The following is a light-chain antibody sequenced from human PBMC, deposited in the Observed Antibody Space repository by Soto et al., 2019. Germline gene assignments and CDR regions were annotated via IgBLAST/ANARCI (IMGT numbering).Light chain of an antibody. V-gene: IGKV3-20*01. CDR2: GAS. Sequence: EIVLTQSPGTLSLSPGERATLSCRASQSVTNNYLAWYQQKPGQAPRLLIYGASIRATGIPDRFSGSGSGTDFTLTISSLEPEDFAVYYCQQYGTSPAFGQGTKVEIK. CDR3: QQYGTSPA. J-gene: IGKJ1*01. CDR1: QSVTNNY.